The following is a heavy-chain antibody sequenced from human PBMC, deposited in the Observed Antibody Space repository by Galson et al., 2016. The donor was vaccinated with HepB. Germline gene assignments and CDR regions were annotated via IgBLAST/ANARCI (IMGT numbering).Heavy chain of an antibody. V-gene: IGHV5-51*01. CDR3: AGQSIGGHIVVVPAPFYS. CDR1: EDSFTTYW. Sequence: QSGAEVKKPGESLKISCRDSEDSFTTYWIGWVRQMPGKGLEWMGIIYPGDSDARYSPSFQGQVTMSADKSISTAYLQWSSLKASDTAIYYCAGQSIGGHIVVVPAPFYSWGQGTLVTVSS. J-gene: IGHJ4*02. CDR2: IYPGDSDA. D-gene: IGHD2-21*02.